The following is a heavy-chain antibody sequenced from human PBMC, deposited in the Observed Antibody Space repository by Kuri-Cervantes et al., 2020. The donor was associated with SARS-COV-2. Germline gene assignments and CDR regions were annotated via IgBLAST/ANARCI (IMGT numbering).Heavy chain of an antibody. CDR3: ARSPGDGDYDPFDY. J-gene: IGHJ4*02. Sequence: LSLTCAASGFTFSSYSMNWVRQAPGKGLEWVAFIRHDGSNKYYADSVKGRFTISRDNAKNSLYLQMNSLRAEDTAVYYCARSPGDGDYDPFDYWGQGTLVTVSS. V-gene: IGHV3-33*08. D-gene: IGHD4-17*01. CDR2: IRHDGSNK. CDR1: GFTFSSYS.